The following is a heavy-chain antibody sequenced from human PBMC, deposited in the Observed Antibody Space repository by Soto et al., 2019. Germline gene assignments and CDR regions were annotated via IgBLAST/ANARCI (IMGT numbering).Heavy chain of an antibody. CDR3: AKRSIRVVTNNWFDP. V-gene: IGHV3-23*01. CDR2: ISGSGGST. Sequence: GGSLRLSCAASGFTFSSYAMSWVRQAPGKGLEWVSAISGSGGSTYYADSVKGRFTISRDNSKNTLYLQMNSLRAEDTAVYYCAKRSIRVVTNNWFDPWGQGTLVTVSS. CDR1: GFTFSSYA. J-gene: IGHJ5*02. D-gene: IGHD3-22*01.